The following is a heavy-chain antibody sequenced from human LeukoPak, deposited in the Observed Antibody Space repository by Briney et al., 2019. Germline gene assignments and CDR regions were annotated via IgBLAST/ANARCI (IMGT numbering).Heavy chain of an antibody. CDR3: ARDGSSRSRFPIDY. CDR1: GGSISSSSYY. J-gene: IGHJ4*02. Sequence: LSLTCTVSGGSISSSSYYWGWIRQAPGKGLEWVSYISSSGSTIYYADSVKGRFTISRDNAKNSLYLQMNSLRAEDTAVYYCARDGSSRSRFPIDYWGQGTLVTVSS. D-gene: IGHD6-13*01. V-gene: IGHV3-11*04. CDR2: ISSSGSTI.